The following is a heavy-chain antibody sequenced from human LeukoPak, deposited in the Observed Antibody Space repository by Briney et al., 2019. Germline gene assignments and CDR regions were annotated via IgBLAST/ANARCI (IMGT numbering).Heavy chain of an antibody. V-gene: IGHV3-11*04. D-gene: IGHD6-13*01. CDR1: GFTFSDYY. CDR3: ARATRTDDSSSWTGGFDY. Sequence: SGGSLRLSCAASGFTFSDYYMSWIRQAPGKGLEWVSYISSSGSTIYYADSVKGRFTISRDNAKNSLYLQMNSLRAEDTAVYYCARATRTDDSSSWTGGFDYWGQGTLVTVSS. CDR2: ISSSGSTI. J-gene: IGHJ4*02.